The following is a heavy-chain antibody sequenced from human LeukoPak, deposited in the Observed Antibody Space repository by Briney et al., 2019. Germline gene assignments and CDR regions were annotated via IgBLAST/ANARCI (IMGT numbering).Heavy chain of an antibody. CDR1: GGSISSYY. CDR2: IYYSGST. J-gene: IGHJ6*03. V-gene: IGHV4-59*08. CDR3: ARLSRSGSYYYYYYYMDV. D-gene: IGHD1-26*01. Sequence: PSETLSLTCTVSGGSISSYYWSWIRQPPGKGLEWIGYIYYSGSTNYNPSLKSRVTISVETSKNQFSLKLSSVTAADTAVYYCARLSRSGSYYYYYYYMDVWGKGTTVTISS.